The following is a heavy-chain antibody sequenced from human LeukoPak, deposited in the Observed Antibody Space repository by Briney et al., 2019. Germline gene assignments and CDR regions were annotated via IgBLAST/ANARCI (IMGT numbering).Heavy chain of an antibody. Sequence: GGSLRLSCAASGFTFSSYGMHWVRQAPGKGLEWVAFIRFDGSNKYYADSVKGRFTISRDNSKNTLYLQMNSLRAEDTAVYYCAKDKEVNYYGSGSYVALDYWGQGTLVTVSS. CDR1: GFTFSSYG. CDR3: AKDKEVNYYGSGSYVALDY. J-gene: IGHJ4*02. D-gene: IGHD3-10*01. V-gene: IGHV3-30*02. CDR2: IRFDGSNK.